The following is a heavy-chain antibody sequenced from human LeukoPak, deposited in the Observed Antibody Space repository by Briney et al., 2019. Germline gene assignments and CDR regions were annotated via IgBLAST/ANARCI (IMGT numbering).Heavy chain of an antibody. CDR2: ISGSGGST. J-gene: IGHJ4*02. Sequence: GGSLRLSCAASGFTFSSYAMSWVRQAPGKGLEWVSAISGSGGSTYYADSVKGRFTISRDNSKNTLYLQMNSLRAEDTAVYYCAKEGIARNYDILTGHYYFDNWGQGTLVTVSS. CDR1: GFTFSSYA. V-gene: IGHV3-23*01. CDR3: AKEGIARNYDILTGHYYFDN. D-gene: IGHD3-9*01.